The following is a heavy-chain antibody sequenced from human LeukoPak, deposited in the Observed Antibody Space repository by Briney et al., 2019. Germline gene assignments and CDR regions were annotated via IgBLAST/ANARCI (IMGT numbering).Heavy chain of an antibody. D-gene: IGHD5-12*01. Sequence: ASVKVSCKASGYTFTGYYMHWVRQAPGQGLEWMGWINPNSGGTNYAQKFQGWVTMTRDTSISTAYMELSRLRSDDTAVYYCARGSDIVATFFIYWGQGALVTASS. CDR1: GYTFTGYY. V-gene: IGHV1-2*04. CDR2: INPNSGGT. J-gene: IGHJ4*02. CDR3: ARGSDIVATFFIY.